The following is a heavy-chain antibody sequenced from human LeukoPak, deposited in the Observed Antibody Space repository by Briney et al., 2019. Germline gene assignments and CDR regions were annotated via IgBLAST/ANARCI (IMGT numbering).Heavy chain of an antibody. CDR1: GCTISSYD. J-gene: IGHJ5*02. D-gene: IGHD3-10*01. V-gene: IGHV4-59*01. Sequence: PSGTLCLTCTVSGCTISSYDLHWIRQPPGKGLEWIAYIYYSGDTNYNPSLKSRVTISVDTSKNQFSLKLSSVTAADTAVYYCARAAARMVRGVIILDWFDPWGQGTLVTVSS. CDR2: IYYSGDT. CDR3: ARAAARMVRGVIILDWFDP.